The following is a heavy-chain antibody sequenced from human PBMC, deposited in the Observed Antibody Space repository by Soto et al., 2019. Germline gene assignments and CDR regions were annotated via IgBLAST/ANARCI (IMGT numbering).Heavy chain of an antibody. CDR2: IYYSGST. V-gene: IGHV4-59*08. J-gene: IGHJ4*02. CDR3: ARTQYSSGWYNFDY. CDR1: GGSISSYY. D-gene: IGHD6-19*01. Sequence: PSETLSLTCTVSGGSISSYYWSWIRQPPGKGLEWIGYIYYSGSTNYNPSLKSRVTISVDTSKNQFSLKLSSVTAADTAMYYCARTQYSSGWYNFDYWGQGTLVTVSS.